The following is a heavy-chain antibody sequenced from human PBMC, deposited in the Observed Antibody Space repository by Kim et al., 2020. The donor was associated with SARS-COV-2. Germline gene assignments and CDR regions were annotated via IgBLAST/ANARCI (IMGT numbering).Heavy chain of an antibody. CDR1: GFTFSSYA. Sequence: GGSLRLSCAASGFTFSSYAMNWVRQAPGKGLEWVSYISSSGSTIYYADSVKGRFTISRDNAKNSLYLQMNSLRAEDTAVYYCARVCYGGNPLWYYYYYGMDVWGQGTTVTVSS. J-gene: IGHJ6*02. D-gene: IGHD4-17*01. CDR3: ARVCYGGNPLWYYYYYGMDV. CDR2: ISSSGSTI. V-gene: IGHV3-48*03.